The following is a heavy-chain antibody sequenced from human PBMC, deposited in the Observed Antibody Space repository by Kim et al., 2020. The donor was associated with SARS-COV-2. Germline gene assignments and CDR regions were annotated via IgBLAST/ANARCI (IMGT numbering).Heavy chain of an antibody. V-gene: IGHV4-39*01. J-gene: IGHJ2*01. D-gene: IGHD6-19*01. Sequence: SETLSLTCTVSGGSLSSSSYYWGWIRQPPGKGLEWIGTAYYIGNTYYNPSLKSRVTISVDTSKNQFSLKLGSVTAADTAVYYCARHKRYSSGWYV. CDR1: GGSLSSSSYY. CDR2: AYYIGNT. CDR3: ARHKRYSSGWYV.